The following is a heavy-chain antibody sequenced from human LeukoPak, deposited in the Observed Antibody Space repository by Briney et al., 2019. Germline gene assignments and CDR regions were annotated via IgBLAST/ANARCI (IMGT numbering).Heavy chain of an antibody. Sequence: GGSLRLSCAASGFSFSSYEMNWVRQAPGKGLEWVSYISASGTTIYYADSVKGRFTISRDNAEKSLYLQMNSLRDEDTAVYYCARDQFYAFDIWGQGTMVTVSS. CDR3: ARDQFYAFDI. V-gene: IGHV3-48*03. CDR1: GFSFSSYE. CDR2: ISASGTTI. J-gene: IGHJ3*02.